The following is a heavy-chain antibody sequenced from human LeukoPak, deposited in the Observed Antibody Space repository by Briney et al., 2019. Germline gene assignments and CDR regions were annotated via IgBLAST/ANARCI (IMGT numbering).Heavy chain of an antibody. CDR2: ISSSSSNI. D-gene: IGHD6-13*01. V-gene: IGHV3-48*04. Sequence: GGSLRLSCAASGLTFSSYTMNWVRQAPGKGLECISAISSSSSNIYYADSVKGRFTISRDNAKNSLYLQMNSLRVEDTAVYYCARDPPSVAAVGYSMDVWGRGTTVTVSS. CDR3: ARDPPSVAAVGYSMDV. CDR1: GLTFSSYT. J-gene: IGHJ6*02.